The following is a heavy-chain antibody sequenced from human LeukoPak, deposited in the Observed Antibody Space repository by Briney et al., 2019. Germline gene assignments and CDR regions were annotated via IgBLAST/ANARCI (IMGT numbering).Heavy chain of an antibody. D-gene: IGHD4-17*01. CDR3: ARVGAYGDYPTSFDP. V-gene: IGHV3-21*01. CDR1: GFTFSSYS. J-gene: IGHJ5*02. CDR2: ISSSSSYI. Sequence: GGGLVKPGVSLRLSCAAPGFTFSSYSMTWVRQAPGQGLEWVSSISSSSSYIYYADSVKGRFTISRDNAKNSLYLQMNSLRAEDTAVYYCARVGAYGDYPTSFDPWGQGTLVTVSS.